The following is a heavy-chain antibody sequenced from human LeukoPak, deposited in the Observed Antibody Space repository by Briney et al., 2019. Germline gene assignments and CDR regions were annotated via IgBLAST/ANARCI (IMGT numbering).Heavy chain of an antibody. V-gene: IGHV3-48*03. D-gene: IGHD2-2*01. CDR2: ISSSGSTI. J-gene: IGHJ4*02. Sequence: GGSLRLSCAASGFTSSSYEMNWVRQAPGKGLEWVSYISSSGSTIYYADSVKGRFTISSDNAKNSLYLQMNSLRAEDTAVYYCARHPRVVGSATRQYYFDYWGQGTLVTVSS. CDR1: GFTSSSYE. CDR3: ARHPRVVGSATRQYYFDY.